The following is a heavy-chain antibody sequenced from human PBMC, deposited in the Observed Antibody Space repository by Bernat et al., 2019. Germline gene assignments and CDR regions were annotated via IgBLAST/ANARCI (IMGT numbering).Heavy chain of an antibody. J-gene: IGHJ4*02. CDR2: IIPIFGTA. V-gene: IGHV1-69*06. CDR3: ARERYYGSGYFDY. Sequence: QVQLVQSGAEVKKPGASVKVSCKASGYTFTGYYMHWVRQAPGQGLEWMGWIIPIFGTANYAQKFQGRVTITADKSTSTAYMELSSLRSEDTAVYYCARERYYGSGYFDYWGQGTLVTVSS. D-gene: IGHD3-10*01. CDR1: GYTFTGYY.